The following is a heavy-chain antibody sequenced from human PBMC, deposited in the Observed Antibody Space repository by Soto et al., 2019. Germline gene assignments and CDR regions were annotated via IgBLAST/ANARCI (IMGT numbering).Heavy chain of an antibody. J-gene: IGHJ6*02. CDR2: ISADNGNT. D-gene: IGHD2-2*02. Sequence: ASVKVSCKTSGYTFTTYGVSWVRQAPGQGLEWMGWISADNGNTNYAQKLQGRVTMTRNTSISTAYMELSSLRSEDTAVYYCATLGYCSSTSCYRGYSYYGMDVWGQGTTFTVS. V-gene: IGHV1-18*04. CDR1: GYTFTTYG. CDR3: ATLGYCSSTSCYRGYSYYGMDV.